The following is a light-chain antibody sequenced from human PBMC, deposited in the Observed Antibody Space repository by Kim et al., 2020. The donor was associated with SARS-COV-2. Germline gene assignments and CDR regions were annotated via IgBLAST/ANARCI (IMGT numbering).Light chain of an antibody. Sequence: VTPKEKVTITCRASQSIGDSIHWYQQKPDQSPNLLIKYASQSVSGVPSRFSGSGSGTDFTLTINGLEAEDAAAYYCHQSNTLPRTFGQGTKVDIK. CDR1: QSIGDS. V-gene: IGKV6D-21*02. J-gene: IGKJ1*01. CDR2: YAS. CDR3: HQSNTLPRT.